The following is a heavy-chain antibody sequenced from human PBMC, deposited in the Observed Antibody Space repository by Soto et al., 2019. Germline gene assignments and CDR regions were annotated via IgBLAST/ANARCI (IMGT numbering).Heavy chain of an antibody. V-gene: IGHV5-51*01. CDR1: GYSFTNYW. Sequence: PGESLKISCKASGYSFTNYWIGWVRQMPGKGLEWMGTIYPGDSDTRYSPSFQGQVTFSVDKSINTAYLHWTSLKASDTAIYYCAIQHPQGSSAWYNWGQGTLVTVSS. J-gene: IGHJ4*02. D-gene: IGHD6-19*01. CDR2: IYPGDSDT. CDR3: AIQHPQGSSAWYN.